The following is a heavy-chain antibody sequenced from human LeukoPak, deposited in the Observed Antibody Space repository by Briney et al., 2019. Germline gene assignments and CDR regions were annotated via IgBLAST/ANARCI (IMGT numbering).Heavy chain of an antibody. D-gene: IGHD6-19*01. V-gene: IGHV4-59*12. J-gene: IGHJ5*02. CDR3: ARAGSQYSSKNWFDP. CDR2: IHYSGST. Sequence: SETLSLTCTVSGGSINDYYWNWIRQPPGKGLEWIGYIHYSGSTNYSPSLKSRVTISIDTSKNQFSLKLSSVTAADTAVYYCARAGSQYSSKNWFDPWGQGTLVTVSS. CDR1: GGSINDYY.